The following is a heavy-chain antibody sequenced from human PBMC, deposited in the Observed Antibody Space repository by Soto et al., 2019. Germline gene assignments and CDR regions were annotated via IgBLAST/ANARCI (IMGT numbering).Heavy chain of an antibody. D-gene: IGHD1-7*01. CDR2: ISSSSSYI. Sequence: EVQLVESGGGLVKPGGSLRLSCAASGFTFSSYSMNWVRQAPGKGLEWVSSISSSSSYIYYADSVKGRFTISRDNAKNSLYLQMNILRAEDTAVYYCAIGGSGTTYYWGQGTLVTVSS. V-gene: IGHV3-21*01. CDR1: GFTFSSYS. CDR3: AIGGSGTTYY. J-gene: IGHJ4*02.